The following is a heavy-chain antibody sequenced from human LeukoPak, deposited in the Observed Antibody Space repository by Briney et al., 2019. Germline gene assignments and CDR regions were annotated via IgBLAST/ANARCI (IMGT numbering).Heavy chain of an antibody. CDR2: IRYDGSNK. V-gene: IGHV3-30*02. D-gene: IGHD3-22*01. CDR3: AKGYYYDSSGYPRYYYYGMDV. J-gene: IGHJ6*02. Sequence: GGSLRLSCAASGFTFSSYGMHWVRQAPGKGLEWVAFIRYDGSNKYYADSVKGRFTISRDNSKNTLYLQMNSLRAEDTAVYYCAKGYYYDSSGYPRYYYYGMDVWGQGTTVTVSS. CDR1: GFTFSSYG.